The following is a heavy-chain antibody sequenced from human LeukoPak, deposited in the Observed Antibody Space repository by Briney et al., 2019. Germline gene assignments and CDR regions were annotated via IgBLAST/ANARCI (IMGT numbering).Heavy chain of an antibody. J-gene: IGHJ5*02. Sequence: ASETLSLTCTVSGGSISSSSYYWGWIRQAPGKGLEWVAYIKEDGSETKYVDSVKGRFTISRDNAKNSLYLHMNNLRAEDTAVYFCARDPAEWQVPIDSWGQGTQVTVSS. V-gene: IGHV3-7*01. D-gene: IGHD6-19*01. CDR3: ARDPAEWQVPIDS. CDR2: IKEDGSET. CDR1: GGSISSSSYY.